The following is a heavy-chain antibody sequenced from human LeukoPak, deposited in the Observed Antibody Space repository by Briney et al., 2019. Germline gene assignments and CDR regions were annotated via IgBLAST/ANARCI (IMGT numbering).Heavy chain of an antibody. CDR3: AKGLKEKYCSSTSCYTGKPDYYYYGMDV. CDR2: ISGSGGRT. V-gene: IGHV3-23*01. Sequence: PGGSLRLSCAASGFTFSSYAMSWVRQAPGKGLEWVSAISGSGGRTYYADSVKGRFTISRDNSKNTLYLQMNSLRAEDTAVYYCAKGLKEKYCSSTSCYTGKPDYYYYGMDVWGQGTTVTVSS. D-gene: IGHD2-2*02. J-gene: IGHJ6*02. CDR1: GFTFSSYA.